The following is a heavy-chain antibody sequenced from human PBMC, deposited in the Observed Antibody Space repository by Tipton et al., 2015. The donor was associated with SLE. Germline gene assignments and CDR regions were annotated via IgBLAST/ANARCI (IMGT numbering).Heavy chain of an antibody. V-gene: IGHV4-61*09. CDR3: ARDRGWELPLDY. Sequence: TLSLTCAVSGYSISSGYYWGWIRQPAGKGLEWIGHIYTSGSTNYNPSLKSRVTISVDTSKNQFSLKLSSVTAADTAVYYCARDRGWELPLDYWGQGTLVTVSS. CDR2: IYTSGST. J-gene: IGHJ4*02. CDR1: GYSISSGYY. D-gene: IGHD1-26*01.